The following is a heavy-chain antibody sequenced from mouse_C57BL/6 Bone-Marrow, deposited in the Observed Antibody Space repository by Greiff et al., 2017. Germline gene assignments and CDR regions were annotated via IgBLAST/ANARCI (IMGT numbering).Heavy chain of an antibody. Sequence: EVKLVESGGGLVQPGGSLSLSCAASGFTFTDYYMSWVRQPPGKALEWLGFIRNKANGYTTEYSASVKGRFTISRDNSQSILYLQMNAMRAEDSATYYCARGHPFYYDYGFAYCGQGTLVTVTA. V-gene: IGHV7-3*01. D-gene: IGHD2-4*01. J-gene: IGHJ3*01. CDR3: ARGHPFYYDYGFAY. CDR2: IRNKANGYTT. CDR1: GFTFTDYY.